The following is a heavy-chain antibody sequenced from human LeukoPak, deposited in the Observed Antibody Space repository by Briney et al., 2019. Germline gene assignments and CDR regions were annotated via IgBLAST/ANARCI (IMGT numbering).Heavy chain of an antibody. J-gene: IGHJ4*02. CDR1: GFTFRNYV. Sequence: GGSLRLSCAASGFTFRNYVVHWVRQAPGKGPEWVAIISFDGGNKYYADPVKGRFTISRDNSKNTLYLQMNSLRAEDTAAYYCAKPYDASGSYYRRPLDYWGQGTLVTVSS. CDR2: ISFDGGNK. CDR3: AKPYDASGSYYRRPLDY. D-gene: IGHD3-10*01. V-gene: IGHV3-30*18.